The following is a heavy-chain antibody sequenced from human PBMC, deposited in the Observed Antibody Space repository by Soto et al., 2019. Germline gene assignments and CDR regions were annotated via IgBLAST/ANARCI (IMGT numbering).Heavy chain of an antibody. CDR1: GFTFSNYA. CDR3: AKGSRSSSSYYYDGMDV. D-gene: IGHD6-6*01. J-gene: IGHJ6*02. Sequence: GGSLRHSCAASGFTFSNYAMSGGRQAPGKGLEWVSLVSATAGTTYYTDSVKGRFTISRDNSKNKLYLQMNSLRAEDTAVNYCAKGSRSSSSYYYDGMDVWGQGTTVTVSS. CDR2: VSATAGTT. V-gene: IGHV3-23*01.